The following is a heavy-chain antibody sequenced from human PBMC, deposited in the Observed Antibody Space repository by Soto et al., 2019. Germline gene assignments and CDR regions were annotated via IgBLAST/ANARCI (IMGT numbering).Heavy chain of an antibody. CDR1: GYTFTSYG. V-gene: IGHV1-18*01. Sequence: QVQLVQSGAEVKKPGASVKVSCKASGYTFTSYGITWVRQAPGQGLEWMGWISAYNGNTNYAQKLQGRVTMTTDTSTSTAYMELRSLRSDDTAVYYCARDLETITSWSLPYYWGQGTLVTVSS. CDR3: ARDLETITSWSLPYY. J-gene: IGHJ4*02. D-gene: IGHD2-2*01. CDR2: ISAYNGNT.